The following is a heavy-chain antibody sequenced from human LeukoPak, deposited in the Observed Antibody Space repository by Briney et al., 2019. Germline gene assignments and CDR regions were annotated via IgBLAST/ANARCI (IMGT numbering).Heavy chain of an antibody. Sequence: PGGSLRLSCSASGFIFSSYAMHWVRQAPGKRLDYVSAITSDGGTTYYADSVKGRFTISRDNSRNTVYLQMSSLRVEDTAVYFCLKGEAVYSGYWGQGTLVTVSS. D-gene: IGHD3-22*01. CDR1: GFIFSSYA. V-gene: IGHV3-64D*06. CDR2: ITSDGGTT. J-gene: IGHJ4*02. CDR3: LKGEAVYSGY.